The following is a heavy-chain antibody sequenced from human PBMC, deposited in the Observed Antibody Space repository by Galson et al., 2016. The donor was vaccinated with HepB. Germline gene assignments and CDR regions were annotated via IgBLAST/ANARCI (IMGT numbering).Heavy chain of an antibody. CDR2: IRSKADNSAA. Sequence: SLRLSCAASGFTFSDSAMHWVRQASGKGLEWVGRIRSKADNSAAAYAASVKGRFTISRDDSENTAYLQMNSLKIEDTAVYYCTRGYCAGTSCYPQFDPWGQGTLVIVSS. CDR3: TRGYCAGTSCYPQFDP. D-gene: IGHD2-2*01. J-gene: IGHJ5*02. V-gene: IGHV3-73*01. CDR1: GFTFSDSA.